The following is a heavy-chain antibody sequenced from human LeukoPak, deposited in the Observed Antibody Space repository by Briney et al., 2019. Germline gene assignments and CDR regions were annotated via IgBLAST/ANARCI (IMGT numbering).Heavy chain of an antibody. CDR3: ARIITSTWYNEFDC. CDR2: INPNGGGT. J-gene: IGHJ4*02. Sequence: ASVKVSCKASGYTFTDHHLHWLRQAPGQGLEYLGWINPNGGGTNFPQKFQGRVTLTIDTSVNTGYMEITKLTSDDTAVYYCARIITSTWYNEFDCWGQGTLVAVSS. D-gene: IGHD1-14*01. CDR1: GYTFTDHH. V-gene: IGHV1-2*02.